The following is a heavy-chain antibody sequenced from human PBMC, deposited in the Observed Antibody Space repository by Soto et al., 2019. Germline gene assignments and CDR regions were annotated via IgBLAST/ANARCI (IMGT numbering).Heavy chain of an antibody. J-gene: IGHJ4*02. Sequence: PSETLSLTCTGSGGSISSGGYYWSWIRQHPGKGLEWIGYIYYSGSTYYNPSLKSRVTISVDTSKNQFSLKLSSVTAADTAVYYCARLTTVTSYYFDYWGQGTLVTVSS. V-gene: IGHV4-31*03. CDR1: GGSISSGGYY. D-gene: IGHD4-17*01. CDR2: IYYSGST. CDR3: ARLTTVTSYYFDY.